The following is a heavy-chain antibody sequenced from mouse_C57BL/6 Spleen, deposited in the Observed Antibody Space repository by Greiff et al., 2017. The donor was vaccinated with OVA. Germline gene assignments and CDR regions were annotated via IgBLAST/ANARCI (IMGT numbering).Heavy chain of an antibody. J-gene: IGHJ1*03. CDR2: INPNNGGT. Sequence: VQLKQSGPELVKPGASVKMSCKASGYTFTDYNMHWVKQSHGKSLEWIGYINPNNGGTSYNQKFKGKATLTVNKSSSTAYMELRSLTSEDSAVYYCARLTTVVADWYFDVWGTGTTVTVSS. V-gene: IGHV1-22*01. D-gene: IGHD1-1*01. CDR1: GYTFTDYN. CDR3: ARLTTVVADWYFDV.